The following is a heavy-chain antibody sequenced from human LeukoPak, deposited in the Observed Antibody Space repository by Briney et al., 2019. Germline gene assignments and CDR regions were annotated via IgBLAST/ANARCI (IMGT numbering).Heavy chain of an antibody. J-gene: IGHJ5*02. CDR3: ARTAYYDILTGLSP. CDR2: IWYDGSNK. CDR1: GFTFSSYG. Sequence: PGGSLRLSCAASGFTFSSYGMHWVRQAPGKGLEWVAVIWYDGSNKYYADSVKGRFTISRDNSENTLYLQMNSLRAEDTAVYYCARTAYYDILTGLSPWGQGTLVTVSS. D-gene: IGHD3-9*01. V-gene: IGHV3-33*01.